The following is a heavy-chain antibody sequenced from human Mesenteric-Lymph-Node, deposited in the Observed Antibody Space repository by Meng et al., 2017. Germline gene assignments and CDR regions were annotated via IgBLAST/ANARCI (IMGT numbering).Heavy chain of an antibody. V-gene: IGHV3-30*01. CDR2: ISYDGSNK. Sequence: QVQVVESGGGVVQPGRSLRLSRAASGFTFSSYAMHWVRQAPGKGLEWVAVISYDGSNKYYADSVKGRFTISRDNSKNTLYLQMNSLRAEDTAVYYCARVASSGWYFDYWGQGTLVTVSS. J-gene: IGHJ4*02. D-gene: IGHD6-19*01. CDR3: ARVASSGWYFDY. CDR1: GFTFSSYA.